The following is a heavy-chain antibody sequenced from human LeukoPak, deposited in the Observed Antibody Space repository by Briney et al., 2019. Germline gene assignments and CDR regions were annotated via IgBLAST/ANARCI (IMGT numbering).Heavy chain of an antibody. Sequence: PSQTLSLTCAVSGGSISSGGYSWSWIRQPPGKGLEWIGYIYHSGSTYYNPSLKSRVTISVDRSKNQFSLKLSSVTAADTAVYYCARVGDSSGYYYYFDYWGQGTLVTVSS. V-gene: IGHV4-30-2*01. D-gene: IGHD3-22*01. CDR1: GGSISSGGYS. CDR2: IYHSGST. J-gene: IGHJ4*02. CDR3: ARVGDSSGYYYYFDY.